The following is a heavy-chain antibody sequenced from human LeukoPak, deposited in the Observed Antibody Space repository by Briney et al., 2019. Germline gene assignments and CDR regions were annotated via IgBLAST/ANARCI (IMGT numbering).Heavy chain of an antibody. CDR2: IYTSGST. D-gene: IGHD5-24*01. CDR1: SGSISSGSYY. V-gene: IGHV4-61*02. Sequence: SQTLSLTCTVSSGSISSGSYYWSWIRQPAGKGLEWIERIYTSGSTNYNPSLKSRVTISVDTSKNQFSLKLSSVTAADTAVYYCAREESGRRDGYNYGYWGQGTLVTVSS. J-gene: IGHJ4*02. CDR3: AREESGRRDGYNYGY.